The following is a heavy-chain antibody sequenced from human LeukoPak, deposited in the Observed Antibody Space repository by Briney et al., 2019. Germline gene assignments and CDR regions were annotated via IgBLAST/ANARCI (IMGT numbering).Heavy chain of an antibody. J-gene: IGHJ5*02. CDR1: GGSISSSNW. D-gene: IGHD6-19*01. CDR2: IYHSGST. CDR3: ARAASSGWITDWFDP. Sequence: SETLSLTCAVSGGSISSSNWWSWVRQPPGKGLEWIGEIYHSGSTNYNPPLKSRVTISVDKSKNQFSLKLSSVTAADTAVYYCARAASSGWITDWFDPWGQGTLVTVSS. V-gene: IGHV4-4*02.